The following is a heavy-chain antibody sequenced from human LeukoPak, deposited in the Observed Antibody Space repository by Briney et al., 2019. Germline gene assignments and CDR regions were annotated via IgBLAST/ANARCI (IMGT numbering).Heavy chain of an antibody. CDR1: GGSFSSYY. Sequence: SETLSLTCTVSGGSFSSYYWSWIRQPPGKGLELIGNIYYSGNTHYNPSLKSRVTMSADTSKNQFSLRLSSVTVADTAVYFCVRKSGDAFDIWGQGTVVTVSS. V-gene: IGHV4-59*08. CDR3: VRKSGDAFDI. D-gene: IGHD1-26*01. CDR2: IYYSGNT. J-gene: IGHJ3*02.